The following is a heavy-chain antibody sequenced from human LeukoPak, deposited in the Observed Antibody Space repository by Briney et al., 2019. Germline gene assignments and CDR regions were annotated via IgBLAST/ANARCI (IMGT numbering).Heavy chain of an antibody. J-gene: IGHJ4*02. CDR2: IHYSGST. Sequence: SETLSLTCTVSGGSISRDYWSRIRQSPGKGLEWIGFIHYSGSTNYNPSLKSRVTISIDTSENQFSLKLSSVTAADTAVYYCAGDYYGSGNYYKHWGQGTLVTVSS. D-gene: IGHD3-10*01. CDR3: AGDYYGSGNYYKH. CDR1: GGSISRDY. V-gene: IGHV4-59*08.